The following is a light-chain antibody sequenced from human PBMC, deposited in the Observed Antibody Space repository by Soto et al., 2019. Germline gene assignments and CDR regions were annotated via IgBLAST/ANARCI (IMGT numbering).Light chain of an antibody. V-gene: IGKV1-17*03. Sequence: DIQMTQSPSAMPASVGYSVTTTCLASQGISKYLAWFQQRTGKVPRRLVYAESSLQSGVPSRFSVSGSGTEFTLTISSLQPEELGTYYCLQHTSYPWTFGQITKVDVK. CDR3: LQHTSYPWT. CDR1: QGISKY. CDR2: AES. J-gene: IGKJ1*01.